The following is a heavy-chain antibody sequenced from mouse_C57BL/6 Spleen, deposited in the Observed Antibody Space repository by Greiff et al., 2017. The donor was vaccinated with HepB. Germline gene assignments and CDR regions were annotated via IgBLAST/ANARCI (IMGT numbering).Heavy chain of an antibody. CDR1: GYTFTSYW. CDR3: ARAPLYYDYDEENWFAY. CDR2: IHPNSGST. V-gene: IGHV1-64*01. Sequence: QVQLQQSGAELVKPGASVKLSCKASGYTFTSYWMHWVKQRPGQGLEWIGMIHPNSGSTNYNEKFKSKATLTVDKSSSTAYMQLSSLTSEDSAVYYCARAPLYYDYDEENWFAYWGQGTLVTVSA. D-gene: IGHD2-4*01. J-gene: IGHJ3*01.